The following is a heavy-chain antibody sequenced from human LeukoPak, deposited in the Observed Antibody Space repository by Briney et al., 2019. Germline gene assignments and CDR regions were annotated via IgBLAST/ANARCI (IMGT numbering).Heavy chain of an antibody. CDR1: GGSISSYY. Sequence: SETLSLTCTVSGGSISSYYWGWIRQPPGKGLEWIGSIYYTGNTYYNASLKSRVTISIDTSKNQISLRLTSVTATDTAMYYCARQTGSGLFTLPGGQGTLVTVSS. V-gene: IGHV4-39*01. D-gene: IGHD3/OR15-3a*01. J-gene: IGHJ4*02. CDR3: ARQTGSGLFTLP. CDR2: IYYTGNT.